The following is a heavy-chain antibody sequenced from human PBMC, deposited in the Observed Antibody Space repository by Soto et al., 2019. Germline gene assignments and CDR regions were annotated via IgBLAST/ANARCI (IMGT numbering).Heavy chain of an antibody. Sequence: GSLRLSCAASGFTFSSYEMNWVRQAPGKGLEWLSYITSSGSNTHYADSVKGRFTISRDNAKNSLYLQMNSLRAEDTAVYYCARDICSSSSCYLHYDYGMDVWGQGTTVTVSS. CDR2: ITSSGSNT. D-gene: IGHD2-2*01. CDR3: ARDICSSSSCYLHYDYGMDV. J-gene: IGHJ6*02. V-gene: IGHV3-48*03. CDR1: GFTFSSYE.